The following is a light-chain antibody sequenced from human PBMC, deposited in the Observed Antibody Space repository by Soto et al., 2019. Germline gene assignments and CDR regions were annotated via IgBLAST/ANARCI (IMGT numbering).Light chain of an antibody. CDR3: SSYTSSSTPMV. CDR2: EVS. Sequence: QSVLPQPASVSGSPGQSITISCTGTSSDVGGYNYVSWYQQHPGKAPKLMIYEVSNRPSGVSNRFSGSKSGNTASLTISGLQAEDEADYYCSSYTSSSTPMVFGTGTKVTVL. V-gene: IGLV2-14*01. CDR1: SSDVGGYNY. J-gene: IGLJ1*01.